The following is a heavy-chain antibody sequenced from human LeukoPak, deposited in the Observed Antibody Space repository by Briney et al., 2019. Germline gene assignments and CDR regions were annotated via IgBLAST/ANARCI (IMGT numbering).Heavy chain of an antibody. CDR3: TSLSDAIESFGTRNY. V-gene: IGHV3-23*01. CDR2: ISGSGDNT. CDR1: GFSFGSYA. J-gene: IGHJ4*02. Sequence: PGGSLRLSCAASGFSFGSYALSWVRQAPGKGLEWVSVISGSGDNTHYTDPVKGRFTISRDNSKNTLYPQMNSLRAEDTAVYYCTSLSDAIESFGTRNYWGQGTLVTVSS. D-gene: IGHD2-8*01.